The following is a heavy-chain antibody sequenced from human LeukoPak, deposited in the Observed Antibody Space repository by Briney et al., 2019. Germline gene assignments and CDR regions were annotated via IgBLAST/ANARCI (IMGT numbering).Heavy chain of an antibody. CDR3: AREELLGAYYYYGMDV. J-gene: IGHJ6*02. CDR2: IKQDGSEK. CDR1: GFTFSTYW. D-gene: IGHD1-26*01. Sequence: GGSLRLSCAASGFTFSTYWMHWVRQAPGKGLEWVANIKQDGSEKYYVDSVKGRFTISRDNAKNSLYLQMNSLRAEDTAVYYCAREELLGAYYYYGMDVWGQGTTVTVSS. V-gene: IGHV3-7*01.